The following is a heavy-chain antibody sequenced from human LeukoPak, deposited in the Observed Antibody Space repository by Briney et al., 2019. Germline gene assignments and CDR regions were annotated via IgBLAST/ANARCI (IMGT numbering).Heavy chain of an antibody. V-gene: IGHV3-23*01. CDR3: AKIEDIVVVPAASYGMDV. Sequence: EGSLRLSCAASGFTFSSYAMSWVRQAPGKGLEWVSAISGSGGSTYYADSVKGRFTISRDNSKNTLYLQMNSLRAEDTAVYYCAKIEDIVVVPAASYGMDVWGQGTTVTVSS. CDR1: GFTFSSYA. D-gene: IGHD2-2*01. J-gene: IGHJ6*02. CDR2: ISGSGGST.